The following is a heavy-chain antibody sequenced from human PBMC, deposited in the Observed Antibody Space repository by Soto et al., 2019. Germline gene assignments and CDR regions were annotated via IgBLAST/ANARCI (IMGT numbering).Heavy chain of an antibody. CDR2: VSGSGGST. CDR3: AKPPDYNWNDY. V-gene: IGHV3-23*01. D-gene: IGHD1-20*01. CDR1: GFTFSSYA. Sequence: PGGSLRLYCAASGFTFSSYAMTRVRQAPGKGLEWISAVSGSGGSTYYADSVKGRFTISRDNSKDTLYLQMNNLRAEDTAVYYCAKPPDYNWNDYWGQGTLVTVS. J-gene: IGHJ4*02.